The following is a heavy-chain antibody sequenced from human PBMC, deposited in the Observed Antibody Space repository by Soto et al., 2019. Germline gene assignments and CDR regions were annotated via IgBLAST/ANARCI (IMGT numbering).Heavy chain of an antibody. CDR3: ASATSIAVAGKET. CDR2: ISFYNGHT. Sequence: QVQLVQSGGEVKKPGASVKVSCKASGDTVTKYGISWVRQAPGQGLEWLGWISFYNGHTNYALKFQDGITFTTDTSTSTASMELRSLTSDDTAVYYCASATSIAVAGKETWGQGTLVTVSS. V-gene: IGHV1-18*01. CDR1: GDTVTKYG. D-gene: IGHD6-19*01. J-gene: IGHJ4*02.